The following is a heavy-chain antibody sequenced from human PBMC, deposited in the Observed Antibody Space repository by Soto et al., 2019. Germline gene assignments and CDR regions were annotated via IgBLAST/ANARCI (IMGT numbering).Heavy chain of an antibody. V-gene: IGHV3-21*01. CDR2: ISSSSSYI. CDR1: VFTFSSYS. CDR3: ARDASSLDYYYYGMDV. D-gene: IGHD6-13*01. Sequence: PGGSLRLSCAASVFTFSSYSMNWVRQAPGKGLEWVSSISSSSSYIYYADSVKGRFTISRDNAKNSLYLQMNSLRAEDTAVYYCARDASSLDYYYYGMDVWGQGTTVTVSS. J-gene: IGHJ6*02.